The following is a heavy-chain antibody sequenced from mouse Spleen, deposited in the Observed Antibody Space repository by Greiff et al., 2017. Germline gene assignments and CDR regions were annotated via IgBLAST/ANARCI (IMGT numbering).Heavy chain of an antibody. V-gene: IGHV14-3*02. J-gene: IGHJ3*01. CDR1: GFNIKDTY. CDR3: AQSFNWDGPWFAY. D-gene: IGHD4-1*01. CDR2: IDPANGNT. Sequence: EVMLVESGAELVKPGASVKLSCTASGFNIKDTYMHWVKQRPEQGLEWIGRIDPANGNTKYDPKFQGKATITADTSSNTAYLQLSSLTSEDTAVYYCAQSFNWDGPWFAYWGQGTLVTVSA.